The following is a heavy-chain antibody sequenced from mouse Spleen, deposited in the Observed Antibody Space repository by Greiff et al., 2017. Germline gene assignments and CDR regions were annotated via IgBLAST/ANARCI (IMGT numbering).Heavy chain of an antibody. CDR2: IDPETGGT. CDR3: TRDCYGNYSY. CDR1: GYTFTDYE. V-gene: IGHV1-15*01. D-gene: IGHD2-1*01. Sequence: QVQLKESGAELVRPGASVTLSCKASGYTFTDYEMHWVKQTPVHGLEWIGAIDPETGGTAYNQKFKGKAILTADKSSSTAYMELRSLTSEDSAVYYCTRDCYGNYSYWGQGTTLTVSS. J-gene: IGHJ2*01.